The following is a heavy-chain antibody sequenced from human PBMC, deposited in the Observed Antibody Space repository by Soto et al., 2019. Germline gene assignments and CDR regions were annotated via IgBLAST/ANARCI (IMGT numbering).Heavy chain of an antibody. Sequence: EVQLLESGGGLVQPGGSLRLSCAASGFTFSCFAMSWVRQAPGKGLEWVSLIGGGGGATYYADSVKGRFTISRDNSKNTLYLQMNSLRAEDTAIYYCAKAPQLPLRSYFDYWGQGTLVTVST. D-gene: IGHD6-6*01. CDR2: IGGGGGAT. V-gene: IGHV3-23*01. CDR1: GFTFSCFA. J-gene: IGHJ4*02. CDR3: AKAPQLPLRSYFDY.